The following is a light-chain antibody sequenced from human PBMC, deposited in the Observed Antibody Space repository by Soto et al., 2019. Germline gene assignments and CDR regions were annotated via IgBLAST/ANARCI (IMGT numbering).Light chain of an antibody. V-gene: IGLV2-14*01. CDR1: SSDVGGYNY. Sequence: QSVLTQAASVSGSPGQSITISCTGTSSDVGGYNYVSWYQQHPGKAPKRMIYEVSNRPSGVSNRFSGSKSGNTASLTISGLQAEDEADYYCSSYTSISTYVFGTGTKVTVL. CDR2: EVS. CDR3: SSYTSISTYV. J-gene: IGLJ1*01.